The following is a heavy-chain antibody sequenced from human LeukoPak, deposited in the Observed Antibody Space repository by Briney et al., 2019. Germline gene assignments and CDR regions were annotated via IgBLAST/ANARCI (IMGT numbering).Heavy chain of an antibody. CDR3: ARGRYGSGSYPYFDY. J-gene: IGHJ4*02. CDR2: IYYSGST. D-gene: IGHD3-10*01. Sequence: SETLSLTCTVSGGSISSYYWGWIRQPPGKGLEWIGYIYYSGSTNYNSSLKSRVTISVDTSKNQFSLKLNSVTAADTAVYYCARGRYGSGSYPYFDYWGQGTLVTVSS. V-gene: IGHV4-59*01. CDR1: GGSISSYY.